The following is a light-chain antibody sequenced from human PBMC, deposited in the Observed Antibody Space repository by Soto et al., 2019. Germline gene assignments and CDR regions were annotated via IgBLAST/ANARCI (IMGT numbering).Light chain of an antibody. CDR2: DAS. CDR3: QQYGSSPRT. V-gene: IGKV3-15*01. J-gene: IGKJ1*01. CDR1: QSVSSN. Sequence: EIVRTQSPATLSVSPGESATLSCRASQSVSSNLAWHQQKPGQAPRILMYDASTRATGISARFSGSGSGTEFTLTISSLQSEDFAVYYCQQYGSSPRTFGQGTKVDIK.